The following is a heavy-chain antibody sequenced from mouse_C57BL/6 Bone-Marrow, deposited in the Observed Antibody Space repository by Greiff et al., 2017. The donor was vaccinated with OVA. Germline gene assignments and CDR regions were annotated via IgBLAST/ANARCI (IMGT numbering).Heavy chain of an antibody. D-gene: IGHD1-1*01. CDR2: IDPENGDT. J-gene: IGHJ2*01. V-gene: IGHV14-4*01. CDR1: GFNIKDDY. CDR3: TTCITTVVAPFDY. Sequence: VQLQQSGAELVRPGASVKLSCTASGFNIKDDYMHWVKQRPEQGLEWIGWIDPENGDTEYASKFQGKATITADTSSNPAYLQLSSLTSEDTAVYYCTTCITTVVAPFDYWGQGTTLTVSS.